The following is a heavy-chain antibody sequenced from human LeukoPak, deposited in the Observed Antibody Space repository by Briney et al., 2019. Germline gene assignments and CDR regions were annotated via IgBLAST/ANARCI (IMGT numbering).Heavy chain of an antibody. Sequence: GGSLRLSCVASGFTFSSYGMHWVRQGPGKGLEWVAFILYDGSEKYYADSVKGRFTVSRDNSKNTVYLQMNSLRTEDTAVYYCAKDQAGGWGQGTLVTVSS. V-gene: IGHV3-30*02. CDR2: ILYDGSEK. CDR1: GFTFSSYG. CDR3: AKDQAGG. J-gene: IGHJ4*02. D-gene: IGHD6-19*01.